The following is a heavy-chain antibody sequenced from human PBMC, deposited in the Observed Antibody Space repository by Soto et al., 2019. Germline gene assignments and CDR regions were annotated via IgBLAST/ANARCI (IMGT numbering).Heavy chain of an antibody. CDR1: GFSFTNAW. J-gene: IGHJ5*02. CDR2: IKSQTDGATT. Sequence: EVQLVGSGGTLLKPWGSLSLSCAASGFSFTNAWMHWVRQAPGKGLEWVGRIKSQTDGATTDYAAPVKGRFTISRDDSKDTLYLQLNSLNTEDTAVHYCATEFDHWGPGTLVTVSS. V-gene: IGHV3-15*02. CDR3: ATEFDH.